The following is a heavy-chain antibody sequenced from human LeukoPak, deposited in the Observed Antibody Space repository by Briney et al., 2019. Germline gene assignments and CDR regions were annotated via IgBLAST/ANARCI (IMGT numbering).Heavy chain of an antibody. J-gene: IGHJ5*02. D-gene: IGHD3-22*01. CDR3: ARDSSGYYS. V-gene: IGHV3-33*01. CDR1: GFTFSSYG. Sequence: GGSLRLSCAASGFTFSSYGMHWVRQAPGKGLEWVTGIWYDGTNKNYADSVKGRFTISRDNSKNTLYLQMNSLRAEDTAVYYCARDSSGYYSWGQGTLVTVSS. CDR2: IWYDGTNK.